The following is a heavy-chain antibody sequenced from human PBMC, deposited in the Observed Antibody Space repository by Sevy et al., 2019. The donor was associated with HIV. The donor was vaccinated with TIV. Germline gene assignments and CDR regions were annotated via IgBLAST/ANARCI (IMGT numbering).Heavy chain of an antibody. J-gene: IGHJ4*02. V-gene: IGHV3-23*01. CDR3: AEARKSGGSYYLAY. D-gene: IGHD2-15*01. CDR1: GFTFSSYA. CDR2: ISGSGGST. Sequence: GGSLRLSCAASGFTFSSYAMSWVRQAPGKGLEWVSSISGSGGSTYYADSVKGRFTISRDNSKNTLYLQMNSLRAEDTAVYYCAEARKSGGSYYLAYWGQGTLVTVSS.